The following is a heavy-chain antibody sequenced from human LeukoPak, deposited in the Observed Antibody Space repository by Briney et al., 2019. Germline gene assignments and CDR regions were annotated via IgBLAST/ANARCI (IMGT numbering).Heavy chain of an antibody. CDR3: ATDGAGFDT. J-gene: IGHJ5*02. CDR2: INIGGTNT. CDR1: GFTFNDYY. V-gene: IGHV3-11*01. Sequence: GGSLRLSCAASGFTFNDYYMSWIRQAPGKGLEWLSYINIGGTNTHYADSVKGRFTISRDNAKKSLYLEMNNLRAEDMAVCYCATDGAGFDTWGQGVLVTVSS.